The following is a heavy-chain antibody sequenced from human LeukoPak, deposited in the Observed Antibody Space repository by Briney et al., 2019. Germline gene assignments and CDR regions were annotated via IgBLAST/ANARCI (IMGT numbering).Heavy chain of an antibody. CDR3: ARIMGGSSGYYYYDY. V-gene: IGHV4-59*01. J-gene: IGHJ4*02. Sequence: SETLSLTCTVSGGSISSYYWSWIRQPPGKGLEWIGYIYYSGSTNYNPSLKSRVTISVDTSKNQFSLRLSSVTAADTAVYYCARIMGGSSGYYYYDYWGQGTLVTVSS. D-gene: IGHD3-22*01. CDR1: GGSISSYY. CDR2: IYYSGST.